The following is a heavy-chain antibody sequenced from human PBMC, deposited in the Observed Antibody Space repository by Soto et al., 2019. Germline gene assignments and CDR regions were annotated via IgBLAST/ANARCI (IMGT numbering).Heavy chain of an antibody. J-gene: IGHJ4*02. CDR2: ITDSGGSR. Sequence: EVQLVESGGGLVQPGGSLRLSCAASGFTFSNYAMALVRQAPGKGLEWVSTITDSGGSRDYADSVKGRFTISRDNSKNTLYLQMNSLRAEDTAVYYCAKKVYYYTSGYPIRYFDYWGQGTLVTVSS. V-gene: IGHV3-23*04. D-gene: IGHD3-22*01. CDR3: AKKVYYYTSGYPIRYFDY. CDR1: GFTFSNYA.